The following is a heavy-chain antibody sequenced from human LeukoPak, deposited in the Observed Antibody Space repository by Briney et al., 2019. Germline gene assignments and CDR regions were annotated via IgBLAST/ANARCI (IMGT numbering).Heavy chain of an antibody. D-gene: IGHD6-19*01. V-gene: IGHV4-39*01. J-gene: IGHJ5*02. Sequence: SETLSLTCTVSGGSISSSSYYWGWIRQPPGKGLEWFGSIYYSGSTYYNPSLKRRVTISVDTSKSQFSLKLSSVTAADTAVYYCARLEWLENPDNWFDPWGQGTLVTVSS. CDR1: GGSISSSSYY. CDR3: ARLEWLENPDNWFDP. CDR2: IYYSGST.